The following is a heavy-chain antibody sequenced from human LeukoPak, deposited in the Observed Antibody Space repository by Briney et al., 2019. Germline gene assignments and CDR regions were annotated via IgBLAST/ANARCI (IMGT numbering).Heavy chain of an antibody. CDR2: IWYDGSNK. Sequence: GGSLRRSCAASGFTFSSYWMSWVRQAPGKGLEWVAVIWYDGSNKYYADSVKGRFTISRDNSKNTLYLQMNDLRAEDTAVYYCHIVVVTAIGVPFDIWGQGTMVTVSP. CDR1: GFTFSSYW. CDR3: HIVVVTAIGVPFDI. J-gene: IGHJ3*02. V-gene: IGHV3-33*08. D-gene: IGHD2-21*02.